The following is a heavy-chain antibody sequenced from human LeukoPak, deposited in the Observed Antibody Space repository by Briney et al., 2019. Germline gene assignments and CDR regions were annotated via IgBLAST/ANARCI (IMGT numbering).Heavy chain of an antibody. CDR3: ARERITMIVVVMGDAFDI. Sequence: PGRSLRLSCAASGFTFSSYAMHWVRQAPGKGLEWVAVISYDGSNKYYADSVKGRFTISRDNSKNTLYLQMNSLRAEDTAVYYCARERITMIVVVMGDAFDIWGQGTMVIVSS. J-gene: IGHJ3*02. V-gene: IGHV3-30*04. CDR1: GFTFSSYA. D-gene: IGHD3-22*01. CDR2: ISYDGSNK.